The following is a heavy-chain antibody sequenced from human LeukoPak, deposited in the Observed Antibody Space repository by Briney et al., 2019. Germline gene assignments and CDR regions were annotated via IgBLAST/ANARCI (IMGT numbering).Heavy chain of an antibody. V-gene: IGHV3-53*01. J-gene: IGHJ6*03. CDR3: ARDGEVIAAGQGYYYYYRDV. CDR1: GFTFDDYG. Sequence: GGSLRLSCAASGFTFDDYGMSWVRQAPGKGLEWVSVIYSGGSTYYADSVKGRFTISRDNSKNTLYLQMNSLRAEDTAVYYCARDGEVIAAGQGYYYYYRDVWGKGTTVPVSS. CDR2: IYSGGST. D-gene: IGHD6-6*01.